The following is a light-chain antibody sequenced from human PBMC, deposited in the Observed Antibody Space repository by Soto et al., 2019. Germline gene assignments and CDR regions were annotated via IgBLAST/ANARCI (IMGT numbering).Light chain of an antibody. CDR3: QSYDSSLSALV. CDR2: GNS. Sequence: QAVVTQPPSVSGAPGQRVTISCTGSSSNIGAGYDVHWYQQLPGTAPKLLIYGNSNRPSGVPDRFSGSKSGTSASLAITGLQAEDEADYYCQSYDSSLSALVFGGGTKLTAL. CDR1: SSNIGAGYD. J-gene: IGLJ2*01. V-gene: IGLV1-40*01.